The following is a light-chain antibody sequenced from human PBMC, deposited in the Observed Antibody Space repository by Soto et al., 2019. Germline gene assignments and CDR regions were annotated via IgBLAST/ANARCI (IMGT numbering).Light chain of an antibody. Sequence: QSALTQSASVSGSPGQSITISCTGTSSDVGGYNSVSWFQQHPGKAPRLMIYEVRNRPSGVSNRFSGSKSGNTASLTISGLQAEDEADYYCSSYTSNTNLVFGTGTKVTVL. CDR1: SSDVGGYNS. J-gene: IGLJ1*01. CDR3: SSYTSNTNLV. CDR2: EVR. V-gene: IGLV2-14*01.